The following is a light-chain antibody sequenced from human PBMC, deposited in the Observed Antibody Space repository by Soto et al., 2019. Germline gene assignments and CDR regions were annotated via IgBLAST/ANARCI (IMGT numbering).Light chain of an antibody. Sequence: QPVLTQPPSASGTPGQRVTISCSGSRSNIGSNYVYWYQQLPGTAPKLVIYRNNQRPSGVPDRFSGSKSGASASLVISGLRSGDEADYYCAAWDDRLSDVIFGGGTKLTVL. CDR1: RSNIGSNY. CDR2: RNN. V-gene: IGLV1-47*01. J-gene: IGLJ2*01. CDR3: AAWDDRLSDVI.